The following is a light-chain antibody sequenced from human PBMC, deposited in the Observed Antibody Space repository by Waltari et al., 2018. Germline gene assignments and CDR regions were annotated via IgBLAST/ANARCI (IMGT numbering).Light chain of an antibody. Sequence: QSALTQPPSASGSLGQSVTISCTGTSSDVGDYDYVSWFQQHPGKAPKLMIYDVSKRPSGVPDRLSGSKSGNPASLTVSGLQAEDEADYYCSSYAGSNNLVFGSGTKVTVL. CDR1: SSDVGDYDY. V-gene: IGLV2-8*01. CDR3: SSYAGSNNLV. J-gene: IGLJ1*01. CDR2: DVS.